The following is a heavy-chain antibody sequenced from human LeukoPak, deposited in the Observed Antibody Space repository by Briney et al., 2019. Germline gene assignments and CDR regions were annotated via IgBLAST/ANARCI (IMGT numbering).Heavy chain of an antibody. CDR1: GFTFSGSA. Sequence: PGGSLRLSCAASGFTFSGSAMHWVRQASGKGLEWVGRIRSKANSYATAYAASVKGRFTISRDDSKNTAYLQMNSLKTEDTAVYYCTRSPLLYGLYFDYSGQGTLVTASP. J-gene: IGHJ4*02. CDR2: IRSKANSYAT. V-gene: IGHV3-73*01. D-gene: IGHD1-26*01. CDR3: TRSPLLYGLYFDY.